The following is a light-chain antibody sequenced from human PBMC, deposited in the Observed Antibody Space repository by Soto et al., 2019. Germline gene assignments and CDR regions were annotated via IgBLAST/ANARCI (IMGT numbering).Light chain of an antibody. CDR2: WAS. CDR3: QQYYTTPRT. Sequence: DFVVTQSPTSLAVTLGGRATINCKSSQSLLYTSNNKNYLAWYQQKPGQPPKLLIYWASTRESGVPDRFTGSGSGTDFTLTISNLQAEDAAVYYCQQYYTTPRTFGQGTKVDI. V-gene: IGKV4-1*01. J-gene: IGKJ1*01. CDR1: QSLLYTSNNKNY.